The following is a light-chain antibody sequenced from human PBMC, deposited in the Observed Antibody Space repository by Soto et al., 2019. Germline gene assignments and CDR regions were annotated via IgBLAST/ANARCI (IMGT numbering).Light chain of an antibody. J-gene: IGKJ1*01. CDR2: KAS. CDR1: QTISTW. Sequence: DIQMTQSPSTLSASVGDRVTITCRASQTISTWLAWYQQKPGKAPKLLIYKASSLESGVPSRFSGSGSGTECTLTITSLQPDDFATYYCQQYNGFSRTFGQGTKV. CDR3: QQYNGFSRT. V-gene: IGKV1-5*03.